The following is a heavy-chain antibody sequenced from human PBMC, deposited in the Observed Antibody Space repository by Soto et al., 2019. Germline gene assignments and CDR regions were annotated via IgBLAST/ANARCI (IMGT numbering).Heavy chain of an antibody. CDR2: VNLEGAIT. CDR1: GFTFANHW. Sequence: EVQLVESGGGLVQPGGSLTLSCAASGFTFANHWMHWVRQVPGKGLVWVSRVNLEGAITTYADSVRGRFTVSRDNAKNTLYLQMDSLRAEDTGIYYCARDATSGWYRAFDYLGLGTLVTVSS. V-gene: IGHV3-74*01. CDR3: ARDATSGWYRAFDY. D-gene: IGHD6-19*01. J-gene: IGHJ4*02.